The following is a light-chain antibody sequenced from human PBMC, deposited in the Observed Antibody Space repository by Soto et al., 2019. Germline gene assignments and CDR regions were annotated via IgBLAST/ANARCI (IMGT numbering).Light chain of an antibody. Sequence: IQLTQSPSFLSASLGDRVTITCRASQGISTYLAWYQQKPGKAPKLLIYAASTLQSGVPSRFRGSGSGTEGTLTISSLLPEDVATYYCQQLNNYVLTFGGGTKVDIK. CDR1: QGISTY. CDR2: AAS. V-gene: IGKV1-9*01. J-gene: IGKJ4*01. CDR3: QQLNNYVLT.